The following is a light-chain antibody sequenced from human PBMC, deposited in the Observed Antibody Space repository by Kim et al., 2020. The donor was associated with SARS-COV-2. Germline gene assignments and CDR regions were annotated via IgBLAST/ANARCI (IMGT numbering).Light chain of an antibody. CDR3: CSWV. CDR2: DVS. CDR1: SSDVGGYNY. J-gene: IGLJ3*02. V-gene: IGLV2-11*01. Sequence: QSALTQPRSVSGSPGQSVTISCTGTSSDVGGYNYVSWYQQHPGKAHKLMIYDVSKRPSGVPDRFSGSKSGNTASLTISGLQAEDEADYYCCSWVFGGGTQLTVL.